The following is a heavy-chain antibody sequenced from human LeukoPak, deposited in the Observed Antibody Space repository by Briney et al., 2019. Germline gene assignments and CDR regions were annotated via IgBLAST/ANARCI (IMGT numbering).Heavy chain of an antibody. CDR2: IKQDGSEK. V-gene: IGHV3-7*01. Sequence: GGSLRLSCEASGFTFSSYWMSWVRQAPGKGLEWVANIKQDGSEKKYLDSVKGRFTISRDNAKNSMYLQMNSLRAEDTAVYYCARVRWAGTWGDFDYWGQGTLVTVSS. CDR3: ARVRWAGTWGDFDY. D-gene: IGHD1-1*01. CDR1: GFTFSSYW. J-gene: IGHJ4*02.